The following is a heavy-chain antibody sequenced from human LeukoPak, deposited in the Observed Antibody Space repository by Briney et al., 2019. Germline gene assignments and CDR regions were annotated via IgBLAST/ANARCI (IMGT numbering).Heavy chain of an antibody. D-gene: IGHD5-12*01. J-gene: IGHJ4*02. V-gene: IGHV3-23*01. Sequence: GGSLRLSCAASGFTFSSYAMSWVRQAPGKGLEWVSAIRGSGTSTYHADSVKGRFTISSDNSKNTLYLQMNSLRAEDTAVYYCAKVKGYSAYDPIDYWGQGTLVTVSS. CDR1: GFTFSSYA. CDR2: IRGSGTST. CDR3: AKVKGYSAYDPIDY.